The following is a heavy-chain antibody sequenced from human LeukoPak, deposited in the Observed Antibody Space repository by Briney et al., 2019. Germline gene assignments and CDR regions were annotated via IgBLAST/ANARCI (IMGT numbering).Heavy chain of an antibody. CDR1: GFTFSSYA. V-gene: IGHV3-23*01. CDR3: AKTTHDSSGYYYFGY. D-gene: IGHD3-22*01. CDR2: ISGSGGST. J-gene: IGHJ4*02. Sequence: PGGSLRLSCAASGFTFSSYAMSWVRQAPGKGLEWVSAISGSGGSTYYADSVKGRLTISRDNSKNTLYLQMNSLRAEDTAVYYCAKTTHDSSGYYYFGYWGQGTLVTVSS.